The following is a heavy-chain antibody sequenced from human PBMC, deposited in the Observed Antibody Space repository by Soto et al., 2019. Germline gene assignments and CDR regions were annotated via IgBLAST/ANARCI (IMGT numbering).Heavy chain of an antibody. V-gene: IGHV3-11*04. CDR3: VRDSARIVVVPRVDGDNWFDP. J-gene: IGHJ5*02. D-gene: IGHD2-2*01. Sequence: QVHLVESGGGVVKPAGSLRLSCAASGFTFSDYFMSWIRQAPGKGLEWVSFISGSGDNIKYADSVKGRFTISRDNAKNSLYLQMSVLRGDDTAVYYCVRDSARIVVVPRVDGDNWFDPWGQGTLVTVSS. CDR1: GFTFSDYF. CDR2: ISGSGDNI.